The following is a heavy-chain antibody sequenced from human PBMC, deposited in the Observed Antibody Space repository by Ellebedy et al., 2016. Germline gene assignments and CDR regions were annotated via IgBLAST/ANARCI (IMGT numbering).Heavy chain of an antibody. V-gene: IGHV3-48*04. J-gene: IGHJ4*02. CDR1: GVNFRKFS. CDR2: ISADGDTI. D-gene: IGHD6-25*01. CDR3: VAALDY. Sequence: GESLKISCEVTGVNFRKFSRNWVRQAPGKGLEWVAFISADGDTIYYAKSVKGRFTISRDDADSSLSLQMNSLRGDDTAVYYCVAALDYWGQGTLVTVSS.